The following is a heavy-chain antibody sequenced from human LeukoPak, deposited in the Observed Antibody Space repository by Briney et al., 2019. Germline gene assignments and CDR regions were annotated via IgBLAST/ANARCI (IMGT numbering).Heavy chain of an antibody. J-gene: IGHJ4*02. V-gene: IGHV3-7*01. CDR3: ARGYGNYGY. D-gene: IGHD4-17*01. CDR2: IKQDGSEK. CDR1: GFTFSSYW. Sequence: GGSLGLSCAASGFTFSSYWMIWVRPAPGKGRECVVNIKQDGSEKNYVVSVRGRFTISRDNAKNSLYLQMNTLRVEDTAVYYCARGYGNYGYWGQGTLVTVSS.